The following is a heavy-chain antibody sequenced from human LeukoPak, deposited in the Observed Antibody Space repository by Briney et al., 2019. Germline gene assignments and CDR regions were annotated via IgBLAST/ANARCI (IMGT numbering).Heavy chain of an antibody. D-gene: IGHD1-1*01. CDR2: IYPGDSDT. CDR3: ARQLDGNPYYYMDV. J-gene: IGHJ6*03. Sequence: GASLQISCKGSGSSFTSYWIGWVRQLPGKGLEWMGIIYPGDSDTRYSPSFQGQVTISADKSISTASLQWSSLKASDTAMYYCARQLDGNPYYYMDVWGKGTTVTVSS. CDR1: GSSFTSYW. V-gene: IGHV5-51*01.